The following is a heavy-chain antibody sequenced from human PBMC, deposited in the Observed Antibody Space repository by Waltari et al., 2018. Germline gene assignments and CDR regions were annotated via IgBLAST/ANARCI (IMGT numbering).Heavy chain of an antibody. CDR3: ARDTRSWTRPDDSGGYDYYYYYAMDV. D-gene: IGHD6-25*01. CDR1: GVSISGGSYY. CDR2: IYTSGSP. Sequence: QVQLQESGPGLVKASQTLSLTCTVSGVSISGGSYYWNWIRQPAGQGLEWIGRIYTSGSPNHNPPLKSRVTISLDPSKNQVSLTLSSVTAADTALYYCARDTRSWTRPDDSGGYDYYYYYAMDVWGQGTTVTVSS. V-gene: IGHV4-61*02. J-gene: IGHJ6*02.